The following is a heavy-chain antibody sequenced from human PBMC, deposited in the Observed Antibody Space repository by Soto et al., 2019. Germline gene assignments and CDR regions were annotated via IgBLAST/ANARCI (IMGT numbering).Heavy chain of an antibody. CDR3: ARDSSSSGWYYFDY. D-gene: IGHD6-19*01. J-gene: IGHJ4*02. CDR1: GFTFSSYA. V-gene: IGHV3-30-3*01. Sequence: QVQLXESXGGVXXXGXSLRLSCAASGFTFSSYAMHWVRQAPXXXLXWVAVISYDGSNKYYADSVKGRFTISRDNSXNTXXXXXXXXRAEDTAVYYCARDSSSSGWYYFDYWGQGTLVTVSS. CDR2: ISYDGSNK.